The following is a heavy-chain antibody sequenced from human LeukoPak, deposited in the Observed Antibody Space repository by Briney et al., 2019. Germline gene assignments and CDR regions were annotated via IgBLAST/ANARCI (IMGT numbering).Heavy chain of an antibody. CDR1: GFTFSSYD. J-gene: IGHJ4*02. D-gene: IGHD2-2*01. V-gene: IGHV3-13*01. Sequence: GGSLRLSCAASGFTFSSYDMHWVRQAPGKGLEWVSAIGTAGDTYYPGSVKGRFTISRENAKNSLYLQMNSLRAGGTAVYYCARGRGDDCSSTSCYHLFDYWGQGTLVTVSS. CDR2: IGTAGDT. CDR3: ARGRGDDCSSTSCYHLFDY.